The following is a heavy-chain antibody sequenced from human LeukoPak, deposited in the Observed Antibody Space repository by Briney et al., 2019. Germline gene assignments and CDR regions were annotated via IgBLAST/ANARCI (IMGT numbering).Heavy chain of an antibody. Sequence: PSQTLSLTCTVSGGSISSGTYYWSWIRQPAGKGLEWIGRIYTSGSTNYNPSLKSRITISVDTSKNQFSLKLSSVTAADTAVYYCARNSCPSGSCYDNRGYFDYWGQGTLVTVSS. V-gene: IGHV4-61*02. CDR2: IYTSGST. D-gene: IGHD2-15*01. CDR1: GGSISSGTYY. J-gene: IGHJ4*02. CDR3: ARNSCPSGSCYDNRGYFDY.